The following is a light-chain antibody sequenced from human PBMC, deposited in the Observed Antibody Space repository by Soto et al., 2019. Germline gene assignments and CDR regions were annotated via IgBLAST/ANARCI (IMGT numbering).Light chain of an antibody. V-gene: IGLV2-11*01. CDR2: DVS. Sequence: QSVLTQPRSVSGSPGQPVTISCTGTSNYVSWYQQDPGKAPKLIIYDVSKRPSGVPDRFSGSKSGNTASLTISGLQAEDEADYFCCSFAGSYTSYVFGTGTK. CDR3: CSFAGSYTSYV. CDR1: SNY. J-gene: IGLJ1*01.